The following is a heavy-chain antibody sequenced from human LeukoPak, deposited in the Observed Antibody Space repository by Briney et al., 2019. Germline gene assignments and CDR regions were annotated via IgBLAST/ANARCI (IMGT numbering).Heavy chain of an antibody. D-gene: IGHD3-16*01. J-gene: IGHJ5*02. CDR3: ARGALGL. Sequence: GGSLRLSCAASGFTVSSNYMSWVRQAPGKGLEWVSVIYTGDKTYYADSVKGRFTISRDDSRNTLYLQMNGLRVEDTAVYYCARGALGLWGQGTLITVSS. V-gene: IGHV3-53*01. CDR2: IYTGDKT. CDR1: GFTVSSNY.